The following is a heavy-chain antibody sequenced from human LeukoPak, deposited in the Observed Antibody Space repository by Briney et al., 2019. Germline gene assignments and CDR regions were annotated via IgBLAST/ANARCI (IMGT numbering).Heavy chain of an antibody. J-gene: IGHJ4*02. CDR3: AKQGTYYYDSSGYYQGNYFDY. CDR1: GFTFSDYY. V-gene: IGHV3-11*01. CDR2: ISSSGSTI. D-gene: IGHD3-22*01. Sequence: PGGSLRLSCAASGFTFSDYYMSWIRQAPGKGLEWVSYISSSGSTIYYADSVKGRFTISRDNAKNSLYLQMNRLRAEDTAVYYCAKQGTYYYDSSGYYQGNYFDYWGQGTLVTVSS.